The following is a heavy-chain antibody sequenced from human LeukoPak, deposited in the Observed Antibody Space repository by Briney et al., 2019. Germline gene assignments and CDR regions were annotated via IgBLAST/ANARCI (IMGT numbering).Heavy chain of an antibody. V-gene: IGHV4-39*07. J-gene: IGHJ3*02. Sequence: SETLSLTCAVSGGSISSSSYYWGWIRQPPGKGLEWIGSIYYSGSTYYNPSLKSRVTISVDTSKNQFSLKLSSVTAADTAVYYCARDGTYYYGSGSYTSHAFDIWGQGTMVTVSS. CDR1: GGSISSSSYY. CDR3: ARDGTYYYGSGSYTSHAFDI. D-gene: IGHD3-10*01. CDR2: IYYSGST.